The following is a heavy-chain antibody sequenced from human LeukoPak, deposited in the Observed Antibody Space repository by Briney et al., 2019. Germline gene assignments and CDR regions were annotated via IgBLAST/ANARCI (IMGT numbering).Heavy chain of an antibody. J-gene: IGHJ5*02. CDR2: IYTSGST. CDR1: GGSISSYY. D-gene: IGHD2-2*01. CDR3: ARDSVPAATNWFDP. V-gene: IGHV4-4*07. Sequence: SETLSLTCTVSGGSISSYYWSWIRQPAGKGLEWNGRIYTSGSTNYNPSLKSRVTMSVDTSKNQFSLKLSSVTAADTAVYYCARDSVPAATNWFDPWGQGTLVTVSS.